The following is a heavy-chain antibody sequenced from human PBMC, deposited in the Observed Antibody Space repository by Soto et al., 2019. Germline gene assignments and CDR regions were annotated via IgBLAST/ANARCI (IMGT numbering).Heavy chain of an antibody. CDR2: LYYGGRT. CDR3: ARRAGYCTSGICCDAFDI. Sequence: PSDTLSLTCTVSGGSISSYSYYWDWIRQPPGKGLEWIGSLYYGGRTYYNPSLKSRVTISIDTSKNQFSLKLNSVAAADTAVYHCARRAGYCTSGICCDAFDIWGQGTTVTVSS. V-gene: IGHV4-39*01. CDR1: GGSISSYSYY. J-gene: IGHJ3*02. D-gene: IGHD2-15*01.